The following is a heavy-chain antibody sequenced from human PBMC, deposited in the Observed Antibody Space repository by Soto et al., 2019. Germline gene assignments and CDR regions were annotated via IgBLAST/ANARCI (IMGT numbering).Heavy chain of an antibody. V-gene: IGHV3-23*01. J-gene: IGHJ5*02. CDR3: AKGAPRGYSYGSTYNWFDP. CDR1: GFTFSSYA. D-gene: IGHD5-18*01. Sequence: EVQLLESGGGLVQPGGPLRLSCAASGFTFSSYAMSWVRQAPGKGLEWVSAISGSGGSTYYADSVKGRFTISRDNSKNTLYLQMNSLRAEDTAVYYCAKGAPRGYSYGSTYNWFDPWGQGTLVTVSS. CDR2: ISGSGGST.